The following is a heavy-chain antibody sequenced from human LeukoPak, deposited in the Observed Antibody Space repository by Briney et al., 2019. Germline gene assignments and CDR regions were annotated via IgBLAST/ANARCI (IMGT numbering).Heavy chain of an antibody. CDR3: AKDSQSVAFFLDDAFDI. Sequence: ARSLRPSSTATGFTFSISALCCVRPTPRKSFDWLSVISTTGSTTYYADSVRGRFTITRDNSKNTLYLQMNSLRVDDTAVYYCAKDSQSVAFFLDDAFDIWGQGTIVTVSA. CDR1: GFTFSISA. J-gene: IGHJ3*02. CDR2: ISTTGSTT. V-gene: IGHV3-23*01. D-gene: IGHD2/OR15-2a*01.